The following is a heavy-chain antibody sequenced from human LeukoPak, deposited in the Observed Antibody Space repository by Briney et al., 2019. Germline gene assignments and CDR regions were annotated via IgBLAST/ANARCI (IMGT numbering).Heavy chain of an antibody. Sequence: PSETLSLTCTVSGXSISTYYWSWIRQSPGKGLEWIADISASGGTNYNPSLESRVTISIDSSKNQFSLKLSSVTAADTAVFYCARSPHNSAWYEKWFDPWGQGTLVTVSS. D-gene: IGHD6-19*01. CDR2: ISASGGT. CDR1: GXSISTYY. V-gene: IGHV4-59*01. J-gene: IGHJ5*02. CDR3: ARSPHNSAWYEKWFDP.